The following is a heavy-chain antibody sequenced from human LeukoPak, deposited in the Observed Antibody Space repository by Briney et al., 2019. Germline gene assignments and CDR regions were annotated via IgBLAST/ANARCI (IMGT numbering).Heavy chain of an antibody. D-gene: IGHD3-10*01. V-gene: IGHV1-69*13. Sequence: GASVKVSCKASGGTFSNYPISWVRQAPGQGLEWMGGILPMFGTTNYAQKFQGRVTITAVESTSTVYMDLSSLMSEDTAIYYCARKLLPGTATVRGDYWGQGTLVTVSS. CDR1: GGTFSNYP. CDR2: ILPMFGTT. J-gene: IGHJ4*02. CDR3: ARKLLPGTATVRGDY.